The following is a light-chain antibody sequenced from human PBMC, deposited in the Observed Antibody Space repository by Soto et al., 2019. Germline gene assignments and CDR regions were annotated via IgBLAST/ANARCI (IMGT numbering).Light chain of an antibody. Sequence: QSVLTQPPSASGTPGQRVTISCSGSSSNIGRNVVNWFQQLPGTAPKLLIYTTNQWASGVPDRFSGSKSGTSASLAISGLQYEDEADYFCAGWDDSLNGYVFGNGNKLTVL. CDR2: TTN. CDR3: AGWDDSLNGYV. V-gene: IGLV1-44*01. J-gene: IGLJ1*01. CDR1: SSNIGRNV.